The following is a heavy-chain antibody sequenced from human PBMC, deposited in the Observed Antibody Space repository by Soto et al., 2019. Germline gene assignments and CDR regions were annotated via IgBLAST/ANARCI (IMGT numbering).Heavy chain of an antibody. CDR2: TYYRSKWYN. CDR3: ARGQSSSRSYHYCCMDF. V-gene: IGHV6-1*01. Sequence: SPTLPITCAISGDSVYSNSDAWNWIRQSPSRGLEWLGRTYYRSKWYNDYAVCVKSRITINPDTSKNQFSLQLNSVPPEDTAVYYCARGQSSSRSYHYCCMDFWCQGPTVTV. CDR1: GDSVYSNSDA. D-gene: IGHD6-6*01. J-gene: IGHJ6*02.